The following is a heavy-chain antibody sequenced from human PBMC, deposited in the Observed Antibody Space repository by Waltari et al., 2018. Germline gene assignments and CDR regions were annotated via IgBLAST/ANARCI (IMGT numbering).Heavy chain of an antibody. J-gene: IGHJ5*02. V-gene: IGHV4-59*05. Sequence: VQLVESGGGLVQPGGSLRLSCAASGFTFSSYSMNWVRQAPGKGLGGIGSIYYSGSTYYNPSLKSRVTISVDTSKNQFSLKLSSVTAADTAVYYCARLIQSNWFDPWGQGTLVTVSS. CDR3: ARLIQSNWFDP. CDR2: IYYSGST. D-gene: IGHD2-21*02. CDR1: GFTFSSYSMN.